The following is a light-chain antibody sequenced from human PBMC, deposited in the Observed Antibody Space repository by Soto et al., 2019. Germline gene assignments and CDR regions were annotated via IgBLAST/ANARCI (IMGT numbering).Light chain of an antibody. CDR1: QSFRGL. Sequence: IVLTQSPATLSLSPWERATLSCRASQSFRGLLAWYQQKPGQAPRLLMYDAYNRATGIPPRFSGSGSGTDFTITTSSLEPEASAVYYCQQRHMWPITFGQGTRLEIK. CDR2: DAY. J-gene: IGKJ5*01. CDR3: QQRHMWPIT. V-gene: IGKV3-11*01.